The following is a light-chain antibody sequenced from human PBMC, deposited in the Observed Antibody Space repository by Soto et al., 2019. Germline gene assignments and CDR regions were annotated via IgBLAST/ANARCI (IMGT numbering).Light chain of an antibody. J-gene: IGKJ5*01. CDR2: GAS. Sequence: EIVLTQSPGTLCFPPGERVTLSCTASRSVTSNYLAWYQQKPGQAPRLLIYGASSRATGIPDRFSGSGSGTDFTLTISSLEPEDFAVYYCQQYVTSSPMITFGQGTRLEIK. V-gene: IGKV3-20*01. CDR1: RSVTSNY. CDR3: QQYVTSSPMIT.